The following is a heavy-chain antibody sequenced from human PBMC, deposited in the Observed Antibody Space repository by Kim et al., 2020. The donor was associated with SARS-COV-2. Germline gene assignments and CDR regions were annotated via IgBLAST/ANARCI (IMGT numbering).Heavy chain of an antibody. Sequence: SETLSLTCTVSGDSIKNYHWNWMRQPPGKGLEWIGFIHHSGRTMFNPSLESRVTLSMDTSENQYSLKLNSVTAADTAVYYCSPWSDDKCAFEIWGHGTM. CDR2: IHHSGRT. J-gene: IGHJ3*02. CDR1: GDSIKNYH. D-gene: IGHD1-1*01. V-gene: IGHV4-59*13. CDR3: SPWSDDKCAFEI.